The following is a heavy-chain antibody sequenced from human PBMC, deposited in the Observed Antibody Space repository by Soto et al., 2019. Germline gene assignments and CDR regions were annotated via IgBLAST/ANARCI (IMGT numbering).Heavy chain of an antibody. CDR3: ARDRAYCGGDCYSHFAFDI. CDR2: SNPNSGDT. CDR1: GYTFTGYY. J-gene: IGHJ3*02. D-gene: IGHD2-21*02. V-gene: IGHV1-2*04. Sequence: ASVKVSCKASGYTFTGYYMHWVRQAPGQGLEWMGWSNPNSGDTNYAQKFQGWVTMTRDTSISTAYMELSRLRSDDTAVYYCARDRAYCGGDCYSHFAFDIWGQGTMVTVSS.